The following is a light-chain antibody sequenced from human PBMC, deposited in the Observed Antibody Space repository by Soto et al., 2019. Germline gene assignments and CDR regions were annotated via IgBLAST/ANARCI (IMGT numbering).Light chain of an antibody. Sequence: DIQMTQSPPSLSASVGDRVTITCRASETITDFLNWYQLKPGKAPKLLIYSASNLQPGVPSRFSGSGYGTDFTLTISTLQPSDFATYYCQQYNSYPWTFGQGTKV. CDR3: QQYNSYPWT. CDR1: ETITDF. V-gene: IGKV1-39*01. CDR2: SAS. J-gene: IGKJ1*01.